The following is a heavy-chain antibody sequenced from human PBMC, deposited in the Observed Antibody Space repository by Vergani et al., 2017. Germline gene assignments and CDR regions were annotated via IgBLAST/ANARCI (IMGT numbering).Heavy chain of an antibody. V-gene: IGHV3-30*02. CDR2: IRYDGSNK. CDR3: AMTTVTTCDY. CDR1: GFTFSSYG. J-gene: IGHJ4*02. Sequence: VQLLESGGGLVQPGGSLRLSCAASGFTFSSYGMHWVRQAPGKGLEWVAFIRYDGSNKYYADSVKGRFTISRDNSKNTLYLQMNSLRAEDTAVYYCAMTTVTTCDYWGQGTLVTVSS. D-gene: IGHD4-17*01.